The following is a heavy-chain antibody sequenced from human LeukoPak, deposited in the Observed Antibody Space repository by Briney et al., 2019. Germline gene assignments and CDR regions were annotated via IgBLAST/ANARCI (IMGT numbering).Heavy chain of an antibody. J-gene: IGHJ3*02. CDR1: GFSFSRYS. CDR2: ITSNSVSI. V-gene: IGHV3-21*04. Sequence: TGGSLRLSCAASGFSFSRYSMNWVRQAPGKGLEWVSSITSNSVSIYYADSVKGRFTISRDNSKNTLYLQMNSLRAEDTALYYCAKVGSGSSQRYPFDIWGQGTMVTVSP. D-gene: IGHD2-15*01. CDR3: AKVGSGSSQRYPFDI.